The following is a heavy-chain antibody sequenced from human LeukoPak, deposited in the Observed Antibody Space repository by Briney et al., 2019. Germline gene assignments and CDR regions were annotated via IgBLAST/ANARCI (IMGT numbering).Heavy chain of an antibody. CDR2: INPNSGGT. Sequence: EAAVKVFCNASGRTFSSYTISWVRQAPGQGLDWMGWINPNSGGTIYAQKFQGWVTMTRDTSISTAYMELSRLRSDDTAVYYCARGLWFGLDYFDYWGQGTLVTVSS. D-gene: IGHD3-10*01. CDR1: GRTFSSYT. J-gene: IGHJ4*02. V-gene: IGHV1-2*04. CDR3: ARGLWFGLDYFDY.